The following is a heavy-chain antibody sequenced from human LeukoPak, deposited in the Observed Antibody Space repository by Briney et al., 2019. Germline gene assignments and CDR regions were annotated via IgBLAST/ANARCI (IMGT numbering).Heavy chain of an antibody. V-gene: IGHV4-34*01. J-gene: IGHJ5*02. D-gene: IGHD2-15*01. CDR2: ISRSGTT. Sequence: SETLSLTCAVNNGSFSNYYWTWMRQSPGKGLQWIGEISRSGTTNYNPSLKSRLTLSMDESKNHLSLTLTSVTAADTALYFCARGGGNYLFFCDRGRLDPWGQGTLVTVSS. CDR3: ARGGGNYLFFCDRGRLDP. CDR1: NGSFSNYY.